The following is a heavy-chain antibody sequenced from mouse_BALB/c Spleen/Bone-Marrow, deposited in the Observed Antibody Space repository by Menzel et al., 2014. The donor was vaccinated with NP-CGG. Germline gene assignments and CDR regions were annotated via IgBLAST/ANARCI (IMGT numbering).Heavy chain of an antibody. J-gene: IGHJ2*01. CDR2: IDPGNGDT. CDR1: GFNIKDYY. Sequence: VQLQQSGAELVRSGASVKLSCTASGFNIKDYYMCWVKQRPEQGLEWIGWIDPGNGDTEYAPKFQGKATMTADTSSNTAYLQLSSLTSEDTAVYYCNAEHGNYHYFDYWGQGTTLTVSS. D-gene: IGHD6-1*01. V-gene: IGHV14-4*02. CDR3: NAEHGNYHYFDY.